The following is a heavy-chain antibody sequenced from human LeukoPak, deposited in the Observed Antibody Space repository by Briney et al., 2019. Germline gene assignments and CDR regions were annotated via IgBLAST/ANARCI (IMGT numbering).Heavy chain of an antibody. J-gene: IGHJ4*02. CDR2: IKQDGSEK. D-gene: IGHD6-13*01. CDR3: AREWQGGIAAAGTRIEGDY. CDR1: VFSVSGYW. Sequence: GGSLRLSCAVSVFSVSGYWMTWVRQAPGKGLEWVANIKQDGSEKNYVDSVKGRFTISRDNAENSLFLQMNSLRVEDTAVYYCAREWQGGIAAAGTRIEGDYWGQGTLVAVSS. V-gene: IGHV3-7*01.